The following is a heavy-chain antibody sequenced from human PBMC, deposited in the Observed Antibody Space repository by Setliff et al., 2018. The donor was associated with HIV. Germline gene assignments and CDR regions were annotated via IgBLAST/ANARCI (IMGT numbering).Heavy chain of an antibody. Sequence: SETLSLTCAVSGYSITRGSYWGWVRQPPGKGLEWLGHIYNTGRTYDNPTLKSRVTISVDTSKDQFSLELTSVTATDTAVYYCARGETYDFWSGYGNAFDIWGQGTMVTVSS. CDR2: IYNTGRT. CDR1: GYSITRGSY. CDR3: ARGETYDFWSGYGNAFDI. J-gene: IGHJ3*02. V-gene: IGHV4-38-2*01. D-gene: IGHD3-3*01.